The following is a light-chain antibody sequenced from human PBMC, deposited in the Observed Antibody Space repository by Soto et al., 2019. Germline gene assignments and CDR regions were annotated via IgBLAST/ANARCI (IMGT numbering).Light chain of an antibody. CDR1: QSVSSTY. J-gene: IGKJ1*01. CDR3: HQYYTWPRT. CDR2: DAS. Sequence: EIVLTQSPATLSLSPGERATLSCRASQSVSSTYLAWCQQKPGQAPRLLIYDASNRATGIPARFSGSGSGTEFTLTISSLQSEDIAVYYCHQYYTWPRTFGQGTKVDI. V-gene: IGKV3D-15*01.